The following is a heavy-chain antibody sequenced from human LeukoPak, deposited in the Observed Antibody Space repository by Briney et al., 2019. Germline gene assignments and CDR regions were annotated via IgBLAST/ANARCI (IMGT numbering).Heavy chain of an antibody. D-gene: IGHD6-6*01. Sequence: QTLSLTRALSGVTLSRIIAASNWVTPSPSGGLEWRGRTYYRSKWDNAYPVPLKSRITPNPDTPKNKFSLQLNSLTPEDTAVYYCAREATVPSEYSSYYCFYMDVWGKGATVTVSS. CDR3: AREATVPSEYSSYYCFYMDV. CDR2: TYYRSKWDN. V-gene: IGHV6-1*01. CDR1: GVTLSRIIAA. J-gene: IGHJ6*03.